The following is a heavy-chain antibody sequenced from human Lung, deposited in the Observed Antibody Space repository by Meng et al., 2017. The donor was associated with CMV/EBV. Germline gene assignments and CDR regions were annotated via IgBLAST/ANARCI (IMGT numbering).Heavy chain of an antibody. D-gene: IGHD4-23*01. CDR3: ARGINGGCGD. J-gene: IGHJ4*02. CDR1: GDIVSSNSAA. CDR2: TYYRSKWYH. V-gene: IGHV6-1*01. Sequence: QVQLQQSGPGLVKPSQTLSLTCAISGDIVSSNSAAWHWIRQSPSRGLEWLGRTYYRSKWYHEYAVSVKSRITISPDAPKNQFSLQLNSMTPEDTAVYYCARGINGGCGDWGQGILVTVSS.